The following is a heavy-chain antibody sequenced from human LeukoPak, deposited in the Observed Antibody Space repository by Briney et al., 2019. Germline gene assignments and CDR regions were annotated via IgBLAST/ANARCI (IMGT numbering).Heavy chain of an antibody. CDR2: INPNSGGT. J-gene: IGHJ4*02. V-gene: IGHV1-2*02. Sequence: ASVKVSCTASGYTLTGYYMHWVRQAPGQGLEWMGWINPNSGGTNYAQKFQGRVTMTRDTSISTAYMELSRLRSDDTAVYYCARVMVRGVISGDYWGQGTLVTVSS. CDR1: GYTLTGYY. CDR3: ARVMVRGVISGDY. D-gene: IGHD3-10*01.